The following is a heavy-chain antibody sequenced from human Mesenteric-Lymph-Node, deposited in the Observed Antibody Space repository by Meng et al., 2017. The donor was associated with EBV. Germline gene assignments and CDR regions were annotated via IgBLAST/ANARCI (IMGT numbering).Heavy chain of an antibody. CDR1: GGSFSGYY. CDR2: IGEINHREIT. Sequence: QGVAGLLSPSETLSLRCAVYGGSFSGYYWSWVRQPPGKGLEWIGEIGEINHREITNYSPSLKSRVTMSVDTSNNQFSLKLSSVTAADTAVYYCASRSGHSDYWGQGTLVTVSS. CDR3: ASRSGHSDY. J-gene: IGHJ4*02. V-gene: IGHV4-34*01. D-gene: IGHD3-10*01.